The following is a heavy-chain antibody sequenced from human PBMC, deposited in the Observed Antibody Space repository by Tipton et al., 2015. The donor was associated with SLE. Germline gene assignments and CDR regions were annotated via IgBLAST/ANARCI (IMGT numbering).Heavy chain of an antibody. CDR1: GFTFSSYA. CDR3: AKDKDEWSVGALDY. CDR2: ISYDGSNK. V-gene: IGHV3-30-3*01. D-gene: IGHD1-26*01. J-gene: IGHJ4*02. Sequence: SLRLSCAASGFTFSSYAMHWVRQAPGKGLEWVAVISYDGSNKYYADSVKGRFTISRDNSKNTLHLQMNSLRAEDTALYYCAKDKDEWSVGALDYWGQGTLVTVSS.